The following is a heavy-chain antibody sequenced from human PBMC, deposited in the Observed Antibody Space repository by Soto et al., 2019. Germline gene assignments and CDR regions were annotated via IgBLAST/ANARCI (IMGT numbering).Heavy chain of an antibody. CDR3: AIVTAETAYHYFDF. CDR2: IDPSDSYI. J-gene: IGHJ4*02. V-gene: IGHV5-10-1*01. Sequence: XGSLKISCKGSGYNFTNYWLSWVRQTPGKGLEWMGRIDPSDSYINYSPSFRGHVTISIDESISTAHLQWSSLKASDTATYYCAIVTAETAYHYFDFWGQGILVTVS. CDR1: GYNFTNYW. D-gene: IGHD1-1*01.